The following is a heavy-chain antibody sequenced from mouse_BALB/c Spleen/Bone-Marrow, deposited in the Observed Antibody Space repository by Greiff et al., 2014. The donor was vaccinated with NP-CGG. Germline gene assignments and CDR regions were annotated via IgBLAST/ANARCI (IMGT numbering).Heavy chain of an antibody. Sequence: EVQRVESGGGLVKPGGSLKLSCAASGFTFSSYAMSWVRQTPEKRLEWVASISSGGSTYYPDSVKGRFTISRDNARDILYLQMSSLRSEDTAMYYCAKRGAYGNFWFAYWGQGTLVTVSA. CDR2: ISSGGST. J-gene: IGHJ3*01. D-gene: IGHD2-10*02. CDR1: GFTFSSYA. V-gene: IGHV5-6-5*01. CDR3: AKRGAYGNFWFAY.